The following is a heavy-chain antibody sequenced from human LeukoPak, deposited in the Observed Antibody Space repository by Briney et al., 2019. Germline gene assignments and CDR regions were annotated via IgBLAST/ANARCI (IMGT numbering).Heavy chain of an antibody. J-gene: IGHJ6*03. V-gene: IGHV1-2*02. CDR1: GYTFTGYY. D-gene: IGHD2-21*02. CDR2: INPNSGGT. Sequence: ASVKVSCKASGYTFTGYYMHWVRQAPGQGHEWMGWINPNSGGTNYAQKFQGRVTMTRDTSISTAYMELSRLRSDDTAVYYCAGFGCGGDCPPYYHYYMDVWGKGTTVTISS. CDR3: AGFGCGGDCPPYYHYYMDV.